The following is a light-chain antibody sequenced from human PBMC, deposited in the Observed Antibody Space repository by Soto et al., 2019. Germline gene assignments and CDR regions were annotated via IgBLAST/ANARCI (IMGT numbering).Light chain of an antibody. CDR1: SSDVGGYNY. Sequence: QSALTQPASVSGSPGQSITISCTGTSSDVGGYNYVSWYQQHPGKSPKLMIYEVSNRPSGVFNRFSGSKSGNKASLTNSGLQAEDEADYYCSSYTGRSTRVFGGGTKLTVL. J-gene: IGLJ3*02. CDR2: EVS. V-gene: IGLV2-14*01. CDR3: SSYTGRSTRV.